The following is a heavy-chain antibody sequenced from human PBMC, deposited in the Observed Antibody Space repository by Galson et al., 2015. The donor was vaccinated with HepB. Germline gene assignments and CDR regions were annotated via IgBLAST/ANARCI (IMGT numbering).Heavy chain of an antibody. Sequence: SVKVSCKASGGTFSSYTISWVRQAPGQGLEWMGRIIPILGIANYAQKFQGRVTITADKSTSTAYMELSSLRSEDTAVYYCAREGTPYYYDSSGYWYYFDYWGQGTLVTVSS. D-gene: IGHD3-22*01. V-gene: IGHV1-69*04. CDR3: AREGTPYYYDSSGYWYYFDY. CDR2: IIPILGIA. CDR1: GGTFSSYT. J-gene: IGHJ4*02.